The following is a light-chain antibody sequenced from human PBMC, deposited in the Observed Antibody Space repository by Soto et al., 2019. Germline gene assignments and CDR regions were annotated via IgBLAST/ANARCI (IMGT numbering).Light chain of an antibody. CDR3: SSSLGGPTWV. CDR1: SSDVGSYDR. V-gene: IGLV2-23*02. Sequence: QSVLTQPASVSGSPGQWITISCTGSSSDVGSYDRVSWYQQYPGKAPTLMIYEVNKRPSGISNRFSGSKSGNTASLTISGLQAEDEAHYYYSSSLGGPTWVFGRGTKVTVL. CDR2: EVN. J-gene: IGLJ3*02.